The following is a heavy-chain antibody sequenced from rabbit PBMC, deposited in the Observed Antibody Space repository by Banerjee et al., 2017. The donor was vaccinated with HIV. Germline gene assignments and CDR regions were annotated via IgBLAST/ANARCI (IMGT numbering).Heavy chain of an antibody. CDR1: GFTLNSYY. CDR2: ISGGTGNT. Sequence: QELVESGGGLVQPGASLTLTCTASGFTLNSYYMCWVRQAPGKGLEWIGCISGGTGNTYYASWAKGRFTISKTSSTTMTLQMTSLTAADTATYFCARFIYGLVYADLWGQGTLVTVS. CDR3: ARFIYGLVYADL. J-gene: IGHJ3*01. D-gene: IGHD6-1*01. V-gene: IGHV1S40*01.